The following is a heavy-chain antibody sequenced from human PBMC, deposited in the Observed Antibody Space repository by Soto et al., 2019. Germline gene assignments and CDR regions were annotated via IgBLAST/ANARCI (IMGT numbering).Heavy chain of an antibody. J-gene: IGHJ3*02. CDR2: SSNSGTFA. D-gene: IGHD2-21*02. CDR1: GFTFSDYY. Sequence: PGGSLRLSCAASGFTFSDYYMSWVRQAPGRGLEWISYSSNSGTFARYATSVKGRFSISRDNANNSLYLEMNSLRAEDTAVYYCAKDRGYGGNSDAFDIWGQGTMVTVS. V-gene: IGHV3-11*05. CDR3: AKDRGYGGNSDAFDI.